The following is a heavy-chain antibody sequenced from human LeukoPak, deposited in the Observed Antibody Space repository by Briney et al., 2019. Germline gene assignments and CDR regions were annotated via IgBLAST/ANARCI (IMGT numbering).Heavy chain of an antibody. J-gene: IGHJ3*02. D-gene: IGHD3-10*01. CDR1: GFTFSSYS. CDR2: ISSSSSYI. Sequence: PGGSLRLSCAASGFTFSSYSMNWVRQAPGKGLEWVSSISSSSSYIYYADSVKGRFTISRDNAKNSLYLQMNSLRAEDTAVYYCERWGDVRATFDIWGQGTMVTVSS. CDR3: ERWGDVRATFDI. V-gene: IGHV3-21*01.